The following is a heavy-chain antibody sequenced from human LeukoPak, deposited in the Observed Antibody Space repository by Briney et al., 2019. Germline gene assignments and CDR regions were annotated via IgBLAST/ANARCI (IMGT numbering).Heavy chain of an antibody. V-gene: IGHV1-8*01. CDR1: GYTFSSFD. D-gene: IGHD3-22*01. Sequence: ASVKVSCKASGYTFSSFDINWVRQAPGQGFEWMGWMNPKSGNSGYAQKFQGRVTMTRNTSIATAYMEVSNLRFDDTAVYYCVDPDRWGQGTLVTVSS. J-gene: IGHJ1*01. CDR3: VDPDR. CDR2: MNPKSGNS.